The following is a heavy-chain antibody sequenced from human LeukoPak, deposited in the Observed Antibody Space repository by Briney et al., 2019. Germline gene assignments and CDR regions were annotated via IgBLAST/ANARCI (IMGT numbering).Heavy chain of an antibody. CDR3: ARDRLANYYDSSDLNAFDI. V-gene: IGHV3-21*01. D-gene: IGHD3-22*01. CDR2: ISSSSSYI. CDR1: GFTFSSYS. Sequence: GGSLRLSCAASGFTFSSYSMNWVRQAPGKGLEWVSSISSSSSYIYYADSVKGRFTISRDNAKNSLYLQMNSLRAEDTAVYYCARDRLANYYDSSDLNAFDIWGQGTMVTVSS. J-gene: IGHJ3*02.